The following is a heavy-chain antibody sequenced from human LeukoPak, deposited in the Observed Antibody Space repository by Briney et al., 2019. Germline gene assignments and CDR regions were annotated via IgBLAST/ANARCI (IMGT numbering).Heavy chain of an antibody. J-gene: IGHJ4*02. CDR3: ARLGPSSSSWREVDY. CDR1: GYTFTGYY. CDR2: INPNSGGT. Sequence: ASVKVSCKASGYTFTGYYMHWVRQAPGQGLEWMGWINPNSGGTNYAQKFQGRVTMTRDTSISTAYMELSRLRPDDTAVYYCARLGPSSSSWREVDYWGQGTLVTVSS. D-gene: IGHD6-13*01. V-gene: IGHV1-2*02.